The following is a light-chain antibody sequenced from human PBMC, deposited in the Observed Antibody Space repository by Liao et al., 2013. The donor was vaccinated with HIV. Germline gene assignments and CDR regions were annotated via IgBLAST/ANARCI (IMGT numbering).Light chain of an antibody. J-gene: IGLJ2*01. CDR2: ENI. V-gene: IGLV3-21*01. Sequence: SYVLTQPPSVSVAPGKTARITCGGDDFGTKRVHWYQQKPGQSPVLVLYENIKRPSGSPERFTGSNSGNTATLTITATQSMDEADYYCQSWGSSTGVVFGGGTRVTVL. CDR1: DFGTKR. CDR3: QSWGSSTGVV.